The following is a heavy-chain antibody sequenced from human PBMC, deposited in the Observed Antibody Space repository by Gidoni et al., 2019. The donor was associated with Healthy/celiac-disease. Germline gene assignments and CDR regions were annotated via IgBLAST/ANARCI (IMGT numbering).Heavy chain of an antibody. V-gene: IGHV4-34*01. J-gene: IGHJ4*02. CDR3: ARGRHYLNLYYYDSSGYYYYDY. CDR2: INHGGST. D-gene: IGHD3-22*01. Sequence: QVQLQQWGAGLLKPSETLSLTCAVYGGSFSGYYWSWIRQPPGTGLEWIGEINHGGSTNYNPSLKSRVTIAVDTSKNQFSLKLSSVTAADTAVYYCARGRHYLNLYYYDSSGYYYYDYWGQGTLVTVSS. CDR1: GGSFSGYY.